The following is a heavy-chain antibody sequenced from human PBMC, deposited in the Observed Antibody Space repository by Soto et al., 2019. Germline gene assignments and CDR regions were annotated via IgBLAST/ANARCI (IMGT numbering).Heavy chain of an antibody. CDR1: GFTFSDAW. CDR2: IKKKSDGGTT. J-gene: IGHJ5*02. CDR3: FDP. Sequence: PGGSLRHSCAASGFTFSDAWMSWVRQAPGKGLEWVGLIKKKSDGGTTDYAAPVKGRFTISRDDSKNTVYLQMSSLKTEDTAVYYWFDPWGQGTLVTVSS. V-gene: IGHV3-15*01.